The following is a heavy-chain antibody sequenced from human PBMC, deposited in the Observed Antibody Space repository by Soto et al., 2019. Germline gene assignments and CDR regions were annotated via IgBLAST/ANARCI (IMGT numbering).Heavy chain of an antibody. CDR1: GYTFTGYY. J-gene: IGHJ6*02. CDR3: ARERVGARHEGYYYYGMDV. Sequence: ASVKVSCKASGYTFTGYYMHWVRQAPGQGLEWMGWINPNSGGTNYAQKFQGRVTMTRDTSISTAYMELSRLRSDDTAVYYCARERVGARHEGYYYYGMDVWGQGTTVTVSS. D-gene: IGHD6-6*01. CDR2: INPNSGGT. V-gene: IGHV1-2*02.